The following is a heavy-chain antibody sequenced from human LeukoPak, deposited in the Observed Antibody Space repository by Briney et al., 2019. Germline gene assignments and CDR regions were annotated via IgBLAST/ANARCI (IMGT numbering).Heavy chain of an antibody. J-gene: IGHJ4*02. Sequence: PGTSLRLSCAASGFTFSTYGMHWVRQAPGKGLEWVAVMSYDGSNKFYADSVKGRFTISRDNSKNTLYLQMNSLRPDDTAVYFCAKYGFTFGGLVDINFDYWGQGTLVTVSS. CDR1: GFTFSTYG. CDR2: MSYDGSNK. V-gene: IGHV3-30*18. CDR3: AKYGFTFGGLVDINFDY. D-gene: IGHD3-16*02.